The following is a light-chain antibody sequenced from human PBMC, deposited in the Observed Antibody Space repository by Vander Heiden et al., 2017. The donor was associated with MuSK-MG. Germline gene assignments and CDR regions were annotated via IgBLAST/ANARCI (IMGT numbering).Light chain of an antibody. Sequence: ILLTQSPLSLPVTPGEPASISCRSSPILLHCTGYNYLDWYLQKPGKSPQLLIYVGSTRASGVPDRFSGSGSGTDFTLKISRVEAEDVGVYYCRQALQTPFTFGRGTKVDIK. J-gene: IGKJ3*01. CDR2: VGS. CDR3: RQALQTPFT. V-gene: IGKV2-28*01. CDR1: PILLHCTGYNY.